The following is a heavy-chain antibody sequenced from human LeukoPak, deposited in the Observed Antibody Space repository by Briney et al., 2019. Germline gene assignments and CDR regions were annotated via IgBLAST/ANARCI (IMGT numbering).Heavy chain of an antibody. CDR1: GFTFDDYA. CDR3: ARESIAVAGAPFDY. J-gene: IGHJ4*02. V-gene: IGHV3-9*01. Sequence: GGSLRLSCAASGFTFDDYAMHWVRQAPGKGLEWVSGISWNSGSKGFADSVKGRFTISRDNAKNSLYLQMNSLRAEDTAVYYCARESIAVAGAPFDYWGQGTLVTVSS. D-gene: IGHD6-19*01. CDR2: ISWNSGSK.